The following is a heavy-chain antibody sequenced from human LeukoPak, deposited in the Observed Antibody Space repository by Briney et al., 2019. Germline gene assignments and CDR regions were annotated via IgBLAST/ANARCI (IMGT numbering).Heavy chain of an antibody. CDR2: IKGDTSYA. V-gene: IGHV3-74*01. J-gene: IGHJ4*02. CDR3: ARDYKAYYYDSILGY. Sequence: PGGSLRLSCAASGFMFNNYWMHWVRQAPGRGLEWVSRIKGDTSYANYADSVKGRFTISRDNAKSTLYLQMDSLTIEDTAVYYCARDYKAYYYDSILGYWGQGTLVTVSS. CDR1: GFMFNNYW. D-gene: IGHD3-22*01.